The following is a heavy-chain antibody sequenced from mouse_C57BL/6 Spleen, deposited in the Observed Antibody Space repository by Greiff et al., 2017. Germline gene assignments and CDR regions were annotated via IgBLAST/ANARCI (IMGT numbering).Heavy chain of an antibody. J-gene: IGHJ1*03. D-gene: IGHD1-1*01. CDR3: VITTGPHWYFDV. CDR2: IYPGNSDT. V-gene: IGHV1-5*01. CDR1: GYTFTSYW. Sequence: VQLQQSGTVLARPGASVKMSCKTSGYTFTSYWMHWVKQRPGQGLEWIGAIYPGNSDTSYNQKFKGKAKLTAVTSASTAYMELISLTNEDAAVYYCVITTGPHWYFDVWGTGTTVTVSS.